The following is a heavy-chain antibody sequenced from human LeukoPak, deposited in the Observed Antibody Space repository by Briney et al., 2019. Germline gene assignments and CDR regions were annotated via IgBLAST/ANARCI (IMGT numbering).Heavy chain of an antibody. CDR3: ARGLIAVAGIFDY. V-gene: IGHV1-2*06. D-gene: IGHD6-19*01. Sequence: ASVKVSCKASGYTFTSYYMRWVRQAPGQGLEWMGRINPNSGGTNYAQKFQGRVTMTRDTSISTAYMELSRLRSDDTAVYYCARGLIAVAGIFDYWGQGTLVTVSS. J-gene: IGHJ4*02. CDR1: GYTFTSYY. CDR2: INPNSGGT.